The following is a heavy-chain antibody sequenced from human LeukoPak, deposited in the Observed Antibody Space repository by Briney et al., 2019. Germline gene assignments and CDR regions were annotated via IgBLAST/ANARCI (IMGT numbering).Heavy chain of an antibody. Sequence: ASVKVSCKASGYTFTSYDFNWVRQATGQRPEWMGWMSPNGGDTGYAQRFQDRVTMTRNTSISTAYMELSSLRSEDTAVYYCARDFGQWELLPHYYYYYGMDVWGQGTTVTVSS. D-gene: IGHD1-26*01. CDR2: MSPNGGDT. J-gene: IGHJ6*02. CDR3: ARDFGQWELLPHYYYYYGMDV. V-gene: IGHV1-8*01. CDR1: GYTFTSYD.